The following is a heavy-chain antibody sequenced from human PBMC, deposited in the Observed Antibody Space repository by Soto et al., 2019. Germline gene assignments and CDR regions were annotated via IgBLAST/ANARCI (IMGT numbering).Heavy chain of an antibody. CDR3: AYPSSTVVSSNAFDL. CDR2: VSGSGAYT. CDR1: GFTLSSHA. J-gene: IGHJ3*01. Sequence: EAQLLESGGGLAQPGGSLRLSCAGSGFTLSSHAMSWVRQAPGKGLEWVAAVSGSGAYTNYADSVKGRFTISRDNSKNALYLQMTSLRADDTAVYYCAYPSSTVVSSNAFDLGGQGTMCSVSS. D-gene: IGHD2-2*01. V-gene: IGHV3-23*01.